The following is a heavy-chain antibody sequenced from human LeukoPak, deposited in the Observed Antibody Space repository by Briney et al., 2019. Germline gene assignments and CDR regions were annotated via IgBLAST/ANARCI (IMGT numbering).Heavy chain of an antibody. V-gene: IGHV3-23*01. CDR3: AKVDGYDILTGSYYFDY. J-gene: IGHJ4*02. Sequence: GGSLRLSCAASGFTFSNPAMNWVRQAPGKGLEWVSTLSGSGITTYYADSVKGRFTISRDNSKNTLYLQMNSLRAEDTAVYYCAKVDGYDILTGSYYFDYWGQGTLVTVSS. CDR2: LSGSGITT. CDR1: GFTFSNPA. D-gene: IGHD3-9*01.